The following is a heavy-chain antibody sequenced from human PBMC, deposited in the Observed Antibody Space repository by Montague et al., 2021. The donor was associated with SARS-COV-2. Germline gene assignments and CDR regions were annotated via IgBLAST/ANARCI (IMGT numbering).Heavy chain of an antibody. CDR3: ARAPGYDGTDY. D-gene: IGHD4-23*01. V-gene: IGHV3-21*01. J-gene: IGHJ4*02. CDR1: GFTFSNYI. Sequence: SLRLSCAASGFTFSNYIMNWVRQAPGKGLEWVSSISSSRSYIYYADSVKGRFTISRDNAKNSLYLQMNSLRAEDTAVYYCARAPGYDGTDYWDQGTLVTVSS. CDR2: ISSSRSYI.